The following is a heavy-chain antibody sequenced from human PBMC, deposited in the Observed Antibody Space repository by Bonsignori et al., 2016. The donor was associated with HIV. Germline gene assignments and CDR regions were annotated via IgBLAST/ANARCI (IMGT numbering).Heavy chain of an antibody. CDR1: GGSMKSGSPY. CDR3: ARVLLGADAYWYFDL. V-gene: IGHV4-61*02. Sequence: QVQLQESGPGLVKPSQTLALTCTVSGGSMKSGSPYWGWLRQPAGKGLEYIGRLYTSGDTTYNPSLRGRVSISVDTSKNQFSLNLDSVTAADTAVYYCARVLLGADAYWYFDLWGRGTLVTVSS. CDR2: LYTSGDT. J-gene: IGHJ2*01. D-gene: IGHD4/OR15-4a*01.